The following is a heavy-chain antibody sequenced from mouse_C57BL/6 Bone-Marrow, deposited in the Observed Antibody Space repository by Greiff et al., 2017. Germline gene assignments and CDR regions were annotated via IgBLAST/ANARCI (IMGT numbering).Heavy chain of an antibody. J-gene: IGHJ1*03. CDR3: AFGLYGSSPYWYFDV. V-gene: IGHV1-64*01. Sequence: QVQLQQPGAELVKPGASVKLSCKASGYTFTSYWMHWVKQRPGQGLEWIGMIHPNSGSTNYNEKFKSKATLTADKSSSTAYMQLSSLTSEDSAVYYCAFGLYGSSPYWYFDVWGTGTTVTVSS. CDR2: IHPNSGST. D-gene: IGHD1-1*01. CDR1: GYTFTSYW.